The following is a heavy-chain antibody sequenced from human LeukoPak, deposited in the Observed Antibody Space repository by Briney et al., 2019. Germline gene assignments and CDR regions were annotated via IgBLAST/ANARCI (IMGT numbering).Heavy chain of an antibody. CDR1: GFTFSSYG. V-gene: IGHV3-30*02. J-gene: IGHJ4*02. D-gene: IGHD5/OR15-5a*01. CDR2: IRYDGSNK. CDR3: AKKVGLVSAPLYYFDV. Sequence: GGSLGLSCAASGFTFSSYGMHWVRQAPGKGLEWVAFIRYDGSNKYYEDSVKGRFTISRDNSKNMLYLQMNSLRAEDTAIYYCAKKVGLVSAPLYYFDVWGQGTLVTVSS.